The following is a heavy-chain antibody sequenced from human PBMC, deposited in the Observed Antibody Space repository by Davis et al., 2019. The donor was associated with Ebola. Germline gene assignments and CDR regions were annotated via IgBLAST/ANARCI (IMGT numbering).Heavy chain of an antibody. V-gene: IGHV1-69*04. Sequence: AASVKVSCKASGGTFSSYTISWVRQAPGQGLEWMGRIIPILGIANYAQKFQGRVTITADKSTSTAYMELSSLRSEDTAVYYCARDEVVVTAMAYYYYGMDVWGKGTTVTVSS. D-gene: IGHD2-21*02. CDR1: GGTFSSYT. CDR2: IIPILGIA. CDR3: ARDEVVVTAMAYYYYGMDV. J-gene: IGHJ6*04.